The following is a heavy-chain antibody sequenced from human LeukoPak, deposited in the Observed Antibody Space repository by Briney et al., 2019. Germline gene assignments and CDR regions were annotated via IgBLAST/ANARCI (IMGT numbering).Heavy chain of an antibody. CDR2: IIPIFGTA. J-gene: IGHJ4*02. D-gene: IGHD4-23*01. V-gene: IGHV1-69*01. Sequence: SVKVSCKASGGTLSSYAISWVGQAPGQGLEWMGGIIPIFGTANYAQKFQGRVTITADESTSTAYMELSSLRSEDTAVYYCATEAPPPGGNSLDYWGQGTLVTVSS. CDR3: ATEAPPPGGNSLDY. CDR1: GGTLSSYA.